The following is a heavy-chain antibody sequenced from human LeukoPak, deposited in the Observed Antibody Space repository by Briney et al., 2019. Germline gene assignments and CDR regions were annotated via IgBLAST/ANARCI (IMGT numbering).Heavy chain of an antibody. D-gene: IGHD2-15*01. CDR2: ISGSGGST. V-gene: IGHV3-23*01. J-gene: IGHJ4*02. CDR3: ARCSGGSCWYFDY. CDR1: GLTFSSYW. Sequence: PGGSLRLSCAASGLTFSSYWMSWVRQAPGKGLEWVSAISGSGGSTYYADSVKGRFTISRDNSNNTLYLQMNSLRAEDTAVYYCARCSGGSCWYFDYWGQGTLVTVSS.